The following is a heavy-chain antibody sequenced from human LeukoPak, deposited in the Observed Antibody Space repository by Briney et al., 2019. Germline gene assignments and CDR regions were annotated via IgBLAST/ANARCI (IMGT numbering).Heavy chain of an antibody. CDR1: GFTFSSYA. J-gene: IGHJ4*02. V-gene: IGHV3-30*03. Sequence: GGSLRLSCAASGFTFSSYAMHWVRQAPGKGLEWVAVVSYDGSNEYYADFVKGRFTISRDNTKNTLDLQMNSLRAEDTAVYYCARDPYCGGDCSLDYWGQGTLVTVSS. D-gene: IGHD2-21*02. CDR3: ARDPYCGGDCSLDY. CDR2: VSYDGSNE.